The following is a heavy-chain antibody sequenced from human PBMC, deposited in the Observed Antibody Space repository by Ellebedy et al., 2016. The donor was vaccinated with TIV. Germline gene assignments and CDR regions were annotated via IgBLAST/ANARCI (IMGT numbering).Heavy chain of an antibody. CDR3: ARRRRDDYVPTWWYFDL. V-gene: IGHV1-8*02. J-gene: IGHJ2*01. Sequence: ASVKVSCXASGGTLSTYAISWVRQATGQGLEWMGWMNPNSGDTDYAQKFQGRVTMTRNSSIVTAYMELSSLRSEDTAVYYCARRRRDDYVPTWWYFDLWGRGTLVTVSS. D-gene: IGHD3-16*01. CDR1: GGTLSTYA. CDR2: MNPNSGDT.